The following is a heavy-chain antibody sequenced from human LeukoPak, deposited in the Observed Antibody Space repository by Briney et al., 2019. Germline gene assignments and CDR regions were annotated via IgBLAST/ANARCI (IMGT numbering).Heavy chain of an antibody. J-gene: IGHJ5*02. CDR1: GDSVSSNSAA. V-gene: IGHV6-1*01. D-gene: IGHD6-13*01. CDR2: TYYRSKWYN. Sequence: SQTLSLTCAISGDSVSSNSAAWNWIRQSPSRGLEWLGRTYYRSKWYNDYAVSVKSRITINPDTSKNQFSLQLNSETPEDTAVYYCAKSKGGAAGIIWFDPWGQGTLVTVSS. CDR3: AKSKGGAAGIIWFDP.